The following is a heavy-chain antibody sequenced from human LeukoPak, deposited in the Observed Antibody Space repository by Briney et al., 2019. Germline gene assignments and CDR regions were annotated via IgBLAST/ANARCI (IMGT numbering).Heavy chain of an antibody. CDR2: INPNSGGT. D-gene: IGHD2-8*01. J-gene: IGHJ3*02. V-gene: IGHV1-2*02. CDR1: GYTFTGYY. Sequence: ASVKVSCKASGYTFTGYYMHWVRQAPRQGLEWMGWINPNSGGTNYAQKFQGRVTMTRDTSISTAYMELSRLRSDDTAVYYCARGIAPHIVLMVYATPHDAFDIWGQGTMVTVSS. CDR3: ARGIAPHIVLMVYATPHDAFDI.